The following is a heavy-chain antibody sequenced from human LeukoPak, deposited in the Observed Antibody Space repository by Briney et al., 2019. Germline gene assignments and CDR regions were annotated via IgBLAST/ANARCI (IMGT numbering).Heavy chain of an antibody. CDR1: GGSISSGGYS. Sequence: SQTLSLTCAVSGGSISSGGYSWSWIRQPPGKGLEWIGCIYHSGSTYYNPSLKSRVTISVDRSKNQFSLNLSSVTAADTAVYYCAREYYESSGYYSHFDYWGQGTLVTVSS. D-gene: IGHD3-22*01. CDR2: IYHSGST. V-gene: IGHV4-30-2*01. J-gene: IGHJ4*02. CDR3: AREYYESSGYYSHFDY.